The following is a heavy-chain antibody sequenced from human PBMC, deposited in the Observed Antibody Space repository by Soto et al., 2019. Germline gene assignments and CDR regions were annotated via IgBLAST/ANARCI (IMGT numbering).Heavy chain of an antibody. CDR3: ARVGGRRDGSNYAY. D-gene: IGHD5-12*01. Sequence: HVQVLQSGAEVKKPGASVKVSCEVSGNTFTNYGFSWVRQAPGQGLEWIGWISHYNGDTVYEQKFQGRVTMTTDTSTTTAYMELRSLRSDDTAIYYCARVGGRRDGSNYAYWGQGTLVSVSS. J-gene: IGHJ4*02. CDR2: ISHYNGDT. CDR1: GNTFTNYG. V-gene: IGHV1-18*01.